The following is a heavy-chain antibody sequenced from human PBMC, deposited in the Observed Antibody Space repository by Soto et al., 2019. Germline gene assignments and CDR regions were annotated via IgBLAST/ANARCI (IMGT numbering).Heavy chain of an antibody. V-gene: IGHV3-21*01. CDR2: ISSSSSYI. D-gene: IGHD1-1*01. CDR3: ARDPAATGTTGRGLCLDY. Sequence: GGSLRLSCAASGFTFSSYSMNWVRQAPGKGLEWVSSISSSSSYIYYADSVKGRFTISRDNAKNSLYLQMNSLRAEDTAVYYCARDPAATGTTGRGLCLDYWGQGTLVTVSS. CDR1: GFTFSSYS. J-gene: IGHJ4*02.